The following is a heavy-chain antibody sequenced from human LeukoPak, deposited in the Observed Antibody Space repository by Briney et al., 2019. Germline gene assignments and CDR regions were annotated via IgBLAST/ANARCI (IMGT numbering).Heavy chain of an antibody. CDR3: AKQFGGNPYYFDS. J-gene: IGHJ4*02. D-gene: IGHD4-23*01. CDR2: ISSSDTSAT. Sequence: GGSLRLSWAASGFTFSIYGMGWVRQAPGKGLQWVSAISSSDTSATYYADSVKGRFTVSRDNSKNTLYMQMNSLRGEDTAVYYCAKQFGGNPYYFDSWGQGALVTVSS. CDR1: GFTFSIYG. V-gene: IGHV3-23*01.